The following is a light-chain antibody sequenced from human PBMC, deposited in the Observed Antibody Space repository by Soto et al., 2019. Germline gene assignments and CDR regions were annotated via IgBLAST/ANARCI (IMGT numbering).Light chain of an antibody. V-gene: IGKV1-17*03. Sequence: DIPMTQSPSAMSASVGDRVTITCRASQGIHKYLAWFQQKTGKVPKRLIYGASNLQSGVPSRFSGSGSVTEFTLTISSLQPEDFATYYCLQHNFYPPTFGQGTRLE. J-gene: IGKJ5*01. CDR2: GAS. CDR3: LQHNFYPPT. CDR1: QGIHKY.